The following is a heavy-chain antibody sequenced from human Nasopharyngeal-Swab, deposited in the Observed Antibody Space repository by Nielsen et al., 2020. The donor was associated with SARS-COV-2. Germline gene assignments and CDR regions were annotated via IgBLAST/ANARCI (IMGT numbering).Heavy chain of an antibody. J-gene: IGHJ3*02. Sequence: SLKISCAASGFTFDDYAMHWVRQAPGKGLEWVSGISWNSGSIGYADSVKGRFTISRDNAKNSLYLQMNSLRAEDTAVYYCARVVGYDFWSGLGAFDIWGQGTMVTVSS. CDR1: GFTFDDYA. D-gene: IGHD3-3*01. CDR2: ISWNSGSI. CDR3: ARVVGYDFWSGLGAFDI. V-gene: IGHV3-9*01.